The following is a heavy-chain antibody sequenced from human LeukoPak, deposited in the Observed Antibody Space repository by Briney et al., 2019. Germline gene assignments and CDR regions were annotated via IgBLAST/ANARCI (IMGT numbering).Heavy chain of an antibody. CDR2: INPSGGST. CDR3: AGDLRNSITGYYYMDV. Sequence: ASVKVSCKASGYTFTNYYMHWVRQAPGQGLEWMGIINPSGGSTSYAQKFQGRVTMTRDTSTSTVYMELSSLRSEDTAVFYCAGDLRNSITGYYYMDVWGKGTTVTVSS. V-gene: IGHV1-46*01. CDR1: GYTFTNYY. J-gene: IGHJ6*03. D-gene: IGHD3-10*01.